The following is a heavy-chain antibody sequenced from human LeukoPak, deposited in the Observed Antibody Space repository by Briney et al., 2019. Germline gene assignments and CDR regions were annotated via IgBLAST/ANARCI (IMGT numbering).Heavy chain of an antibody. CDR1: GFTFSSYA. D-gene: IGHD6-19*01. CDR3: AKGEWLANFDD. J-gene: IGHJ4*02. V-gene: IGHV3-23*01. CDR2: ISGSGGTT. Sequence: GGSLRLSCAASGFTFSSYAMSWVRQAPGKGLEWVSSISGSGGTTYYADSVKGRFTISRDNSKNTLYLQMNSLRAEDTAVYYCAKGEWLANFDDWGQGALVTVSS.